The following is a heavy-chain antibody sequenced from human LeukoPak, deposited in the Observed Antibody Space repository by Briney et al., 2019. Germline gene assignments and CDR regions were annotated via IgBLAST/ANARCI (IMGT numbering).Heavy chain of an antibody. J-gene: IGHJ1*01. CDR2: ISDSAGST. CDR3: AKWGYCSGGSCQLTQYFQH. D-gene: IGHD2-15*01. Sequence: GGSLRLSCVASGFTFSSYAMSWVRQAPGKGLEWVSGISDSAGSTYYADSVKGRFTISRGNSKNTLYLQMNSLRAEDTAVYYCAKWGYCSGGSCQLTQYFQHWGQGTLVTVSS. V-gene: IGHV3-23*01. CDR1: GFTFSSYA.